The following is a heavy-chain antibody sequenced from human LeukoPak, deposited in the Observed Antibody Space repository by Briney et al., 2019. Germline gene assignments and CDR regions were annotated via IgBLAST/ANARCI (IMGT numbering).Heavy chain of an antibody. CDR3: AKDYLRYSDYYGMDV. Sequence: PGGSLRLSCAASGFTFSSYSMNWVRQAPGKGLEWVSAISGSGGSTYYADSVKGRFTISRDNSKNTLYLQMNSLRAEDTALYYCAKDYLRYSDYYGMDVWGQGTTVTVSS. J-gene: IGHJ6*02. D-gene: IGHD3-9*01. CDR1: GFTFSSYS. V-gene: IGHV3-23*01. CDR2: ISGSGGST.